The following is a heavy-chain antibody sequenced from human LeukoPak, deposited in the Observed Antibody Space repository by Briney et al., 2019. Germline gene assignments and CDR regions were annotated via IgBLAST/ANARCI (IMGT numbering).Heavy chain of an antibody. CDR1: GFTFSSYW. CDR2: ISGSGGST. D-gene: IGHD2-15*01. V-gene: IGHV3-23*01. Sequence: GGSLRLSCAASGFTFSSYWMSWVRQAPGKGLEWVSAISGSGGSTYYADSAKGRFTIPRENSKNTLYLQMNSLSAEDTAVYYCAKDPEAMKVVVVVAATIDYWGQGTGVTVSS. CDR3: AKDPEAMKVVVVVAATIDY. J-gene: IGHJ4*02.